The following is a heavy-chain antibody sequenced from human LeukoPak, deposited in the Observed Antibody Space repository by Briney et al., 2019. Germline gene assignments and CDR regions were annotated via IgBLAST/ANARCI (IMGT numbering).Heavy chain of an antibody. V-gene: IGHV3-48*04. D-gene: IGHD3-10*01. CDR1: GFTFTTYS. CDR3: ARDRVLWFGDHRGFDY. J-gene: IGHJ4*02. CDR2: ISSSGSTI. Sequence: GGSLRLSCAASGFTFTTYSMNWVRQAPGKGLEWVSYISSSGSTIYYADSVKGRFTISGDNAKNSLYLQMNSLRAEDTAVYYCARDRVLWFGDHRGFDYWGQGTLVTVSS.